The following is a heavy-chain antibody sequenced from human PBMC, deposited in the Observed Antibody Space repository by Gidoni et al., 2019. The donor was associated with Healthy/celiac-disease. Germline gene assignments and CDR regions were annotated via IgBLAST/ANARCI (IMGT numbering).Heavy chain of an antibody. CDR3: ARGIAVAGTPGWFDP. CDR1: GYSLSSGYY. D-gene: IGHD6-19*01. V-gene: IGHV4-38-2*02. CDR2: IYHSGST. J-gene: IGHJ5*02. Sequence: QVQLQESGPGLVKPSETLSLTCTVSGYSLSSGYYWGWIRQPPGKGLEWIGSIYHSGSTYYNPSLKSRVTISVDTSKNQFSLKLSSVTATDTAVYHCARGIAVAGTPGWFDPWGQGTLVTVSS.